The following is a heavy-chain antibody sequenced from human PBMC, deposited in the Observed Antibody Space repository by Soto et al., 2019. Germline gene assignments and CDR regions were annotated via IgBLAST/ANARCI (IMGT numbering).Heavy chain of an antibody. V-gene: IGHV4-38-2*02. CDR3: ARDWGTGFYNFDS. D-gene: IGHD6-19*01. Sequence: PSETLSLTCAVSGYSISTGFNWGWIRQPPGKGLEWIGSIYHSGSTYYNLSLKSRVTISADTSKNQISLKLISVTAADTALYYCARDWGTGFYNFDSWGQGPLVTVSS. J-gene: IGHJ4*02. CDR1: GYSISTGFN. CDR2: IYHSGST.